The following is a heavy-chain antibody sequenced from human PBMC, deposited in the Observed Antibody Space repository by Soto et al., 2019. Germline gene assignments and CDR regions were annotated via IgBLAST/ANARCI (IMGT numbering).Heavy chain of an antibody. CDR1: GFTFSNAW. J-gene: IGHJ6*03. V-gene: IGHV3-15*01. D-gene: IGHD3-3*01. Sequence: GGSLRLSCAASGFTFSNAWMSWVRQAPGKGLEWVGRIKSKTDSGTTDYAAPVKGRFTISRDDSKNTLYLQMNSLKTEDTAVYYCTTGTRFLVWLLRDYYYYYMDVWGKGTTVTVSS. CDR3: TTGTRFLVWLLRDYYYYYMDV. CDR2: IKSKTDSGTT.